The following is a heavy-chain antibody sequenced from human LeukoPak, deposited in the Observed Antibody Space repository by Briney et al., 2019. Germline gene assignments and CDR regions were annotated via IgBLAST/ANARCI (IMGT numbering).Heavy chain of an antibody. CDR3: ARDFGIMVRGVRRPDYYYYYGMDV. J-gene: IGHJ6*02. CDR2: MNPNSCNT. Sequence: ASVKVSCKASGYTFNSYDINWVRQATGQGPEWMGWMNPNSCNTGYAQKFQGRVTMTRNTSKSTDYMELISLRSEATAVYSCARDFGIMVRGVRRPDYYYYYGMDVWGQETTVTVSS. V-gene: IGHV1-8*01. CDR1: GYTFNSYD. D-gene: IGHD3-10*01.